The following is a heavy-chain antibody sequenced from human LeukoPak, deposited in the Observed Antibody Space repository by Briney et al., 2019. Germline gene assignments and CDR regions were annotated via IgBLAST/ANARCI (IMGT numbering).Heavy chain of an antibody. V-gene: IGHV3-7*03. D-gene: IGHD3-3*01. CDR1: GFTFSTYW. Sequence: GGSLRLSCAASGFTFSTYWMNWVRQAPGEGQERVANIKQDGSEKYYVDSVKGRFTLSRDSAKNSLYLQMNSLRAEDTAVYYCARAEWSNWYFDLWGRGTLVTVSS. J-gene: IGHJ2*01. CDR2: IKQDGSEK. CDR3: ARAEWSNWYFDL.